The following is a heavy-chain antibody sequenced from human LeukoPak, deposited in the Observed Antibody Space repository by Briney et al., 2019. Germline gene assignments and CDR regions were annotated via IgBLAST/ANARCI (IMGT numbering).Heavy chain of an antibody. D-gene: IGHD3-16*01. CDR2: ISGSGGST. CDR1: GFTFSSYA. J-gene: IGHJ3*02. Sequence: PGGSLRLSCAASGFTFSSYAMSWVRQAPGKGLEWVSAISGSGGSTYYADSVKGRFTISRDNSKNTLYLQMNSLRAEDTAVYYCAKGLPGGGDRSPAEVAFDIWGQGTMVTVSS. V-gene: IGHV3-23*01. CDR3: AKGLPGGGDRSPAEVAFDI.